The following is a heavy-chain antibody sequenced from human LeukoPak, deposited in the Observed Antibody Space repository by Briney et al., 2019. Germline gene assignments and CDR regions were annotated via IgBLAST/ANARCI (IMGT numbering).Heavy chain of an antibody. J-gene: IGHJ6*03. CDR1: GFTFSSYW. Sequence: GGSLRLSCAASGFTFSSYWMSWVRQAPGKGLEGVANIKQDGSEKYYVDSVKGRFTISRDNAKNSLYLQMNSLRAEDTAVYYCARGPQASYYYDSSGIYYMDVWGKGTTVTVSS. D-gene: IGHD3-22*01. CDR3: ARGPQASYYYDSSGIYYMDV. CDR2: IKQDGSEK. V-gene: IGHV3-7*01.